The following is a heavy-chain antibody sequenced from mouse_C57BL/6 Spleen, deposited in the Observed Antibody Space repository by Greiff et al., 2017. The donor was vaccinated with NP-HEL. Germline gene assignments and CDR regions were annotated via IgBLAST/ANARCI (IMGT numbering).Heavy chain of an antibody. CDR1: GYPFPSYW. D-gene: IGHD1-1*01. CDR3: ARGATVVARGYFDV. V-gene: IGHV1-7*01. Sequence: VQLVESGAELAKPGASVKLSCKASGYPFPSYWMPWVKQRPGQGLEWIGYINPSSGYTKSNQKFKDKATLTADKSSRTAYMQQSSRTYEDSAVDYWARGATVVARGYFDVWGTGTTVTVSS. J-gene: IGHJ1*03. CDR2: INPSSGYT.